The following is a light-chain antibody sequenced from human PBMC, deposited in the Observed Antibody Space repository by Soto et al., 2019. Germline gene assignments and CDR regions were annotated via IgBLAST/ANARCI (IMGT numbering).Light chain of an antibody. V-gene: IGKV1-39*01. J-gene: IGKJ1*01. CDR3: QQSYSTPGT. CDR1: QSISSY. CDR2: AAS. Sequence: DIQMTQSPSSLSASVGDRVTITCRASQSISSYLNWYQQKPGKAPKLLIYAASSLQSGVPSRFSGSGSGTDFTLFISSLLPEDFATYYCQQSYSTPGTFGQGTKVDIK.